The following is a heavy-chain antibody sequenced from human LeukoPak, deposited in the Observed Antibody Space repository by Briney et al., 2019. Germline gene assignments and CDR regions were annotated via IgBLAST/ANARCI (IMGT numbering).Heavy chain of an antibody. J-gene: IGHJ4*02. D-gene: IGHD3-22*01. Sequence: SETLSLTCAVYGGSFSGYYWSWIRQPPGKGLEWIGEINHSGSTNYNPSLKSRVTISVDASKNQFSLKLSSVTAADTAVYYCARGLFYYDSSGYYGYWGQGTLVTVSS. CDR3: ARGLFYYDSSGYYGY. CDR2: INHSGST. V-gene: IGHV4-34*01. CDR1: GGSFSGYY.